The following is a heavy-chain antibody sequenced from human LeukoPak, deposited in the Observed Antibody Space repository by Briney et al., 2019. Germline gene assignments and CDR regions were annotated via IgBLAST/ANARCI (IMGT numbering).Heavy chain of an antibody. CDR1: GFTFSSYS. CDR3: ARSGGTYYYDSSGYYPFDY. V-gene: IGHV3-21*01. CDR2: ISSSSSYI. Sequence: GGSLRLSCAASGFTFSSYSMNWVRQAPGNGLEWVSSISSSSSYIYYADSVKGQFTISRDNAKNSLYLQMNSLRAEDTAVYYCARSGGTYYYDSSGYYPFDYWGQGTLVTVSS. J-gene: IGHJ4*02. D-gene: IGHD3-22*01.